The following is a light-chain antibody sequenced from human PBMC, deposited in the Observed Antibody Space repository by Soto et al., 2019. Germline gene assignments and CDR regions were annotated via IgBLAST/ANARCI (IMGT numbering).Light chain of an antibody. J-gene: IGKJ5*01. CDR3: QQRADWPIT. CDR2: DAS. V-gene: IGKV3-11*01. CDR1: QSVSSN. Sequence: ESVLTQSQGTLSLTPGERATLSCRASQSVSSNLAWYQQKPGQAPRLLIYDASNRATGIPARFSGSGSGTDFTLTISSLEPDDFAVYYCQQRADWPITFGQPTRLEIK.